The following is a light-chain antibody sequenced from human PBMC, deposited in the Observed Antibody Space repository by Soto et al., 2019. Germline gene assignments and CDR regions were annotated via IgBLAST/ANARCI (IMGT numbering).Light chain of an antibody. V-gene: IGKV3-20*01. CDR3: QQYFTSPLT. CDR1: QSVSSNY. J-gene: IGKJ4*01. Sequence: EVVLTQSPGTLSLSPGESATLSCRASQSVSSNYLAWYQQKPGQAPRLLIYGVSTRATGIPDRFSGSGSGTDFSLTISRLEPEDFALYYCQQYFTSPLTFDGGTKVEIK. CDR2: GVS.